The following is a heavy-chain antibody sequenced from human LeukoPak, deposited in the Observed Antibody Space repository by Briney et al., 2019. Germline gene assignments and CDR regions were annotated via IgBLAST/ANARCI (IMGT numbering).Heavy chain of an antibody. Sequence: GSLRLSCVVSGFTVSNAWMSWVRQAPGKGLEWVGRIKSKADGGTVDYAAPVKGRFTISRDDSKNTVSLQMNNLKTEDTAVYYCTTDSGRYCDFWSGDYYYFDKWGQGTLVTVSS. J-gene: IGHJ4*02. V-gene: IGHV3-15*05. CDR3: TTDSGRYCDFWSGDYYYFDK. CDR1: GFTVSNAW. CDR2: IKSKADGGTV. D-gene: IGHD3-3*01.